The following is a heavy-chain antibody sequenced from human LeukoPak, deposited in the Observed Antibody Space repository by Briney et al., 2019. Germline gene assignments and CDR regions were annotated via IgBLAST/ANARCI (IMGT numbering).Heavy chain of an antibody. CDR1: GFRFSDYY. V-gene: IGHV3-11*01. Sequence: KPGGSLRLSCAASGFRFSDYYMSWVRQAPGKGLEWVSDINFSGTTKSYLGPVEGRFTVSRDNGKNSLYLQMNSLRVEDTAVYYCASLGGYCSATSCYDAYDVWGQGTLVIVSS. CDR3: ASLGGYCSATSCYDAYDV. CDR2: INFSGTTK. D-gene: IGHD2-2*01. J-gene: IGHJ3*01.